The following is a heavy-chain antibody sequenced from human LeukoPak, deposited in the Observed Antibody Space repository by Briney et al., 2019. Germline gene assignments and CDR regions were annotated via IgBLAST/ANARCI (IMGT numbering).Heavy chain of an antibody. D-gene: IGHD6-19*01. CDR3: VRNLAVAGTCFDS. V-gene: IGHV3-7*03. CDR2: IKQDGSDR. J-gene: IGHJ4*02. CDR1: GFTFSNAW. Sequence: GGSLRLSCEVSGFTFSNAWMSWVRQAPGTGLEWVANIKQDGSDRNYVTSVRGRFTISRDNAESSLFLQMNSLRAEDTAVYYCVRNLAVAGTCFDSWGQGTLVTVSS.